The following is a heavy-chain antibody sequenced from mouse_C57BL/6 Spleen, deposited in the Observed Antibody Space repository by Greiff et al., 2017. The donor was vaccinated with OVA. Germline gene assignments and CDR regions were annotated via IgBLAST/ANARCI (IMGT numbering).Heavy chain of an antibody. V-gene: IGHV1-18*01. D-gene: IGHD2-3*01. Sequence: VQLQQSGPELVKPGASVKIPCKASGYTFTDYNMDWVKQSHGKSLEWIGDINPNNGGTIYNQKFKGKATLTVYKSSSTAYMELRSLTSEDTAVYYCARTLDGYSYVDVWGTGTTVTVSS. CDR3: ARTLDGYSYVDV. CDR2: INPNNGGT. J-gene: IGHJ1*03. CDR1: GYTFTDYN.